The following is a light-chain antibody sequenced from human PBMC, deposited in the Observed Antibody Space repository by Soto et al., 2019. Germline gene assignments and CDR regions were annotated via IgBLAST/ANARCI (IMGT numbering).Light chain of an antibody. J-gene: IGKJ1*01. Sequence: DVQMTQSPPFVSASVGDRVAITCRASQGISTSLVWYQHKPGKAPELLIFGASNLQTGVPSRFGGSGSGTDFTLSITSLQPDDSATYYCQQAKTFPWTFGQGTKVEIK. CDR1: QGISTS. CDR3: QQAKTFPWT. V-gene: IGKV1-12*01. CDR2: GAS.